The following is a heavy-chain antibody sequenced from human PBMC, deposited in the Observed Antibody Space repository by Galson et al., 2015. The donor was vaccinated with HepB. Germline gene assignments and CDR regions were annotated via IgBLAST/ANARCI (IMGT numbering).Heavy chain of an antibody. J-gene: IGHJ4*02. CDR3: ARVVGAGEFDY. D-gene: IGHD1-26*01. CDR1: GFPFSTYW. CDR2: IKSDGSST. Sequence: SLRLSCAASGFPFSTYWMHWVRQAPGKRLVWVSHIKSDGSSTSYADSVKGRFTISRDNSKNTQYLQMNSLRPEDTAVYYCARVVGAGEFDYWGQGALVTVSS. V-gene: IGHV3-74*01.